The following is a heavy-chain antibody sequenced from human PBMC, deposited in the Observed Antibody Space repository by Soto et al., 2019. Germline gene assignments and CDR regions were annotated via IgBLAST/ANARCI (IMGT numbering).Heavy chain of an antibody. CDR2: IYYSGST. D-gene: IGHD2-8*01. Sequence: SETLSLTCTVSGGSISSGGYYWSWIRQHPGKGLEWIGYIYYSGSTYYNPSLKSRVTISVDTSKNQFSLKLSSVTAADTAVYYCARLSMRDYFDYWGQGTLVTVSS. V-gene: IGHV4-31*03. J-gene: IGHJ4*02. CDR1: GGSISSGGYY. CDR3: ARLSMRDYFDY.